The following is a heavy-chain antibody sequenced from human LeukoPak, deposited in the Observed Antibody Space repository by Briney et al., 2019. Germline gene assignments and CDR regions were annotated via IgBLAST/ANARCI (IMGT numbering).Heavy chain of an antibody. CDR1: GGSISSYY. Sequence: SETLSLTCTVSGGSISSYYWSWIRQPAGKGLEWIGRIYTSGSTNYNASLKSRVSMSADTSKNQFSLKLSSVTAADTAVFYCARENSGSYREFDYWGQGTLVTVSS. CDR2: IYTSGST. CDR3: ARENSGSYREFDY. J-gene: IGHJ4*02. D-gene: IGHD1-26*01. V-gene: IGHV4-4*07.